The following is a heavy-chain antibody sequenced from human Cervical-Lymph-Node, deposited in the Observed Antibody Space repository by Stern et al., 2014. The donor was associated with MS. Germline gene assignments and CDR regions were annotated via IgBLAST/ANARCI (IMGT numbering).Heavy chain of an antibody. Sequence: DQLVESGGCVVQPWISLRLSFSPSLFAFSTYAMHWFRPAPCKGLDWVALISFDGAKTYYADSVKGRFTISRDNPKNTLYLQMKSLRGEDTAVYYCARGSDWYPLDYWGQGTLVTVSS. CDR3: ARGSDWYPLDY. J-gene: IGHJ4*02. CDR2: ISFDGAKT. CDR1: LFAFSTYA. D-gene: IGHD6-19*01. V-gene: IGHV3-30*03.